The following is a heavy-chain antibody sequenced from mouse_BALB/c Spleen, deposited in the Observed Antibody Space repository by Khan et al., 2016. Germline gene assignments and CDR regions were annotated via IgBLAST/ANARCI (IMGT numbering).Heavy chain of an antibody. CDR1: GYTFSSYW. CDR3: ASTERRGYGDY. CDR2: ILPGSGST. Sequence: VQLVESGAELMKPGASVKISCKATGYTFSSYWIEWVKQRPGHGLEWIGEILPGSGSTNYNEKFRGKATFTADTSSNTAYMQLSSLTSADSDVHYGASTERRGYGDYWGQGTTSKVSS. D-gene: IGHD1-1*01. V-gene: IGHV1-9*01. J-gene: IGHJ2*01.